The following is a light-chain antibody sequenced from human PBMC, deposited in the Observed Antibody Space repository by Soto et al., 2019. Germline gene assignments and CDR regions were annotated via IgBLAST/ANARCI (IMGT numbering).Light chain of an antibody. CDR1: QDIGSF. V-gene: IGKV1-8*01. J-gene: IGKJ1*01. CDR2: AAS. CDR3: QQSYSTPQT. Sequence: AVRMTQSASSLSASTGDRVAITCRASQDIGSFLAWYQQKKGKAPKLLIYAASSLQSGVPSRFSGSGYGTDFNLTISSLQPEDFATYYCQQSYSTPQTFGQGAKVDIK.